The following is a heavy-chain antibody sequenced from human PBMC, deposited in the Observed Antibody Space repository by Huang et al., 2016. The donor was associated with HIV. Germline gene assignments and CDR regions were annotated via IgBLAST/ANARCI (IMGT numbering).Heavy chain of an antibody. V-gene: IGHV3-74*01. Sequence: EVHLVESGGGLVQPGGSLRLSCEASAFTFSNYWMHWVRQVPGKGLVWGSRMDNDGSITTYADSGKGRFTISRDNDKNTVFLQMNSLRVEDTAVYYCVRVGGYSSPLGYWGQGTLVTVPS. CDR2: MDNDGSIT. D-gene: IGHD5-18*01. CDR1: AFTFSNYW. CDR3: VRVGGYSSPLGY. J-gene: IGHJ4*02.